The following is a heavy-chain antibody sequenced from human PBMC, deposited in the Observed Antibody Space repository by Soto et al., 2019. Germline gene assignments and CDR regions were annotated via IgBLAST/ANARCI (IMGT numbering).Heavy chain of an antibody. J-gene: IGHJ6*02. CDR1: GFTFSSYS. CDR2: ISSSSSYI. Sequence: GGSLRLSCAASGFTFSSYSMNWVRQAPGKGLEWVSSISSSSSYIYYADSVKGRFTISRDNAKNSLYLQMNSLRAEDTAVYYCARDLYERGVGWLQLSTPYYYYYGMEVRGQGTTVTVSS. D-gene: IGHD3-10*01. V-gene: IGHV3-21*01. CDR3: ARDLYERGVGWLQLSTPYYYYYGMEV.